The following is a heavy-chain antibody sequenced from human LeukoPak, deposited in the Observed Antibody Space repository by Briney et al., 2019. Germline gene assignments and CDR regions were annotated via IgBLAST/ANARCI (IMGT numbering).Heavy chain of an antibody. CDR3: AKNEFRSFGLVHY. CDR2: ISATGTS. J-gene: IGHJ4*02. CDR1: GASLGGDF. Sequence: SETLSLTCTVSGASLGGDFWSRIRQPAGKTLEWIGRISATGTSDYNPSLKSRVTMSLDTSKNQFSLKLSSVTAADTAVYYCAKNEFRSFGLVHYWGQGTLVTVSS. D-gene: IGHD3/OR15-3a*01. V-gene: IGHV4-4*07.